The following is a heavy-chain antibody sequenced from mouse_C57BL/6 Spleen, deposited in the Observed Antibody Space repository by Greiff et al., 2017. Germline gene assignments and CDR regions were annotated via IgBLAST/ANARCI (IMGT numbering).Heavy chain of an antibody. Sequence: QVQLQQSGAELVKPGASVKMSCKASGYTFTSYWITWVKQRPGQGLEWIGDIYPGSGSTNYNEKFKSKATLTVDTSSSTAYMQLSSLTSEDSAVYYCARPLYGSSSWYFDYWGQGTTLTVSS. D-gene: IGHD1-1*01. J-gene: IGHJ2*01. V-gene: IGHV1-55*01. CDR1: GYTFTSYW. CDR2: IYPGSGST. CDR3: ARPLYGSSSWYFDY.